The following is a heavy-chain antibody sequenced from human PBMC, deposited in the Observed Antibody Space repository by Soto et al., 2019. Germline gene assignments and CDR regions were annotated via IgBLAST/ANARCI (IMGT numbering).Heavy chain of an antibody. V-gene: IGHV3-7*01. CDR3: ARDSYYDFWSGYYTGTYYYGMDV. CDR1: GFTFSSYW. CDR2: IKQDGSEK. Sequence: HPGGSLRLSCAASGFTFSSYWMSWVRQAPGKGLEWVANIKQDGSEKYYVDSVKGRFTISRDNAKNSLYLQMNSLRAEDTAVYYCARDSYYDFWSGYYTGTYYYGMDVWGQGTTVTVSS. D-gene: IGHD3-3*01. J-gene: IGHJ6*02.